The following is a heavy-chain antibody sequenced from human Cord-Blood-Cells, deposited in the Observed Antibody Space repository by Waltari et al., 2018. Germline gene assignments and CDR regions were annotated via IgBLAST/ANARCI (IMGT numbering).Heavy chain of an antibody. D-gene: IGHD2-15*01. J-gene: IGHJ3*02. CDR2: IYHSGST. V-gene: IGHV4-38-2*01. Sequence: QVQLQESVPGLVKPSETLSLTCAVSGYSISSGYYWGWLRQPPGKGLEWIGSIYHSGSTYYNPSLKSRVTISVDTSNNQFSLKLSSVTAADTAVYYCARIYCSGGSCYAFDIWGQGTMVTVSS. CDR3: ARIYCSGGSCYAFDI. CDR1: GYSISSGYY.